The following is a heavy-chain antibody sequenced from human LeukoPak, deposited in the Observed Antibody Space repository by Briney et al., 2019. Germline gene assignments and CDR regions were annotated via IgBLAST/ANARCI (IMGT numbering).Heavy chain of an antibody. D-gene: IGHD3-9*01. Sequence: SVKVSCKASGGTFSSYAISWGRQAPGQGVEWMGGIIPIFGTANYAQKFQGRVTITADESTSTAYMELSSLRSEDTAVYYCARRGYDILTGYYNFFDYWGQGTLVTVSS. CDR2: IIPIFGTA. J-gene: IGHJ4*02. V-gene: IGHV1-69*13. CDR1: GGTFSSYA. CDR3: ARRGYDILTGYYNFFDY.